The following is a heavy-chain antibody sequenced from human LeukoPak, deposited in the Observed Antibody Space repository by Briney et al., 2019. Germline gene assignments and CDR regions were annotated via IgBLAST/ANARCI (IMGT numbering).Heavy chain of an antibody. CDR3: AGNMVRGVTFYGMDV. CDR2: IWYDGSNK. D-gene: IGHD3-10*01. J-gene: IGHJ6*02. CDR1: GFTFSSYG. Sequence: PGGSLRLSCAASGFTFSSYGMHWVRQAPGKGLEWVAVIWYDGSNKYYADSVKGRFTISRDNSKNTLYLQMNSLRAEDTAVYYCAGNMVRGVTFYGMDVWGQGTTVTVSS. V-gene: IGHV3-33*01.